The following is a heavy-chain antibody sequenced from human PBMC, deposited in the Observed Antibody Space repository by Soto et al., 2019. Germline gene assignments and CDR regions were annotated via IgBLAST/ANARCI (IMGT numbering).Heavy chain of an antibody. CDR3: AKGMRQQLVYIWFDP. Sequence: PGGSLRLSCAASVFTFSRYWMHWVRQDSGKGLVWVSCINSDGTGTRYADSVKGRFTVSRDNAKNTLYLQMISLRAEDTAVYYCAKGMRQQLVYIWFDPWGQGTLVTVSS. CDR1: VFTFSRYW. CDR2: INSDGTGT. J-gene: IGHJ5*02. V-gene: IGHV3-74*01. D-gene: IGHD6-13*01.